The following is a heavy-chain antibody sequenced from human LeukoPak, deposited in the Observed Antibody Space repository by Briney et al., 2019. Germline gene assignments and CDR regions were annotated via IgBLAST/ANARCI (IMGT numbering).Heavy chain of an antibody. CDR2: IYYSGST. V-gene: IGHV4-31*03. CDR3: ASSANYYYYMDV. CDR1: GGSISSGGYY. J-gene: IGHJ6*03. Sequence: SQTLSLTCTVSGGSISSGGYYWSWIRQHPGKGLEWIGYIYYSGSTYYNPSLKSRVTISVDTSKNQFSLKLSSETAADTAVYYCASSANYYYYMDVWGKGTTVTVSS.